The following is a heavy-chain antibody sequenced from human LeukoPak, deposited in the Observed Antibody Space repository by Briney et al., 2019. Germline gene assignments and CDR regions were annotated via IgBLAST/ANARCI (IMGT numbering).Heavy chain of an antibody. CDR1: GGSISSYY. V-gene: IGHV4-4*09. J-gene: IGHJ5*02. D-gene: IGHD5-18*01. CDR3: ARHMGYSYGHAWFYP. Sequence: SETLSLTCTVSGGSISSYYWSWIRQPPGKGLEWIGYIYTSGSTNYNPSLKSRVTISVDTSKNQFSLKLSSVTAADTAVYYCARHMGYSYGHAWFYPWGQGTLVTVSS. CDR2: IYTSGST.